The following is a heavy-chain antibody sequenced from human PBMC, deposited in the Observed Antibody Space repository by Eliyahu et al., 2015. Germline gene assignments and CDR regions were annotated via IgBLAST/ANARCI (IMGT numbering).Heavy chain of an antibody. V-gene: IGHV1-2*02. D-gene: IGHD3-3*01. Sequence: QVQLVQSGAEVKKPGXSVKVSCKASGYTFTGYYMHWVRQAPGQGLEWMGWINPNSGGTNYAQKFQGRVTMTRDTSISTAYMELSRLRSDDTAVYYCARSYYDFWSGYGYFDYWGQGTLVTVSS. CDR1: GYTFTGYY. CDR3: ARSYYDFWSGYGYFDY. CDR2: INPNSGGT. J-gene: IGHJ4*02.